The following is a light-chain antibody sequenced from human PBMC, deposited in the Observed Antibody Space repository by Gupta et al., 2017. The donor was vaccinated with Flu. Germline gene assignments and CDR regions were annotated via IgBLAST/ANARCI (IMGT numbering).Light chain of an antibody. V-gene: IGKV3-20*01. J-gene: IGKJ1*01. CDR2: GAS. Sequence: GTFLLSPGQKATLTCKASQSVRSSYLAWYQQKPGLAPRLLIYGASSRATGVPDRFSGSGSGTDFTLTISRLEPEDFAVYYCQHDGSSPRTFGQGTKVEIK. CDR1: QSVRSSY. CDR3: QHDGSSPRT.